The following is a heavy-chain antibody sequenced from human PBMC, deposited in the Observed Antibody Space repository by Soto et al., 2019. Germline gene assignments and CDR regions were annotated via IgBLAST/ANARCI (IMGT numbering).Heavy chain of an antibody. V-gene: IGHV3-33*01. CDR3: VTEDILSGLGLDY. D-gene: IGHD3-9*01. CDR1: GFTFSKYG. CDR2: IWHDGSHK. J-gene: IGHJ4*02. Sequence: QVQLVESGGGVVQPGRSLRLSCAVSGFTFSKYGMHWVRQAPGKGLEWVAVIWHDGSHKFYGDSVKGRFTISRDNSKNTLYLQINSLRVEDTAVYYCVTEDILSGLGLDYWGQGTLVTVSS.